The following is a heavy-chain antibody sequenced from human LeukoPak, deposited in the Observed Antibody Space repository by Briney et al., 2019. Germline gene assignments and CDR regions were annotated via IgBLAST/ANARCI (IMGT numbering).Heavy chain of an antibody. Sequence: SSETLSLTCTVSGGSINGHYWSWIRQSPGKGLEWIVYIYYNGNTNYNPSLKSRITISVDTSKNQFSLNLSSVTAADTAVYYCTGLHFAAAEEFDPWGQGTLVTVSS. CDR3: TGLHFAAAEEFDP. CDR1: GGSINGHY. CDR2: IYYNGNT. V-gene: IGHV4-59*08. D-gene: IGHD6-13*01. J-gene: IGHJ5*02.